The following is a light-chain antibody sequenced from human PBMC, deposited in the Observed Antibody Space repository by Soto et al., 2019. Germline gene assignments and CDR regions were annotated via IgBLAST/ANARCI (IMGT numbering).Light chain of an antibody. CDR1: SGHSSYI. V-gene: IGLV4-60*03. J-gene: IGLJ7*01. CDR2: LEGSGSY. Sequence: QSVLTQSSSASASLGSSVKLTCTLSSGHSSYIIAWHQQQPGKAPRYLMKLEGSGSYNKGSGVPDRFSGSSSGADRYLTISILQSEDEADYYCETWDSNTAVFGGCTKLTVL. CDR3: ETWDSNTAV.